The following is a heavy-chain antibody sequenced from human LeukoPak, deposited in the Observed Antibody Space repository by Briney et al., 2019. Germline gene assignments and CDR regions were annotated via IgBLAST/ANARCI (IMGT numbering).Heavy chain of an antibody. Sequence: GGSLRLSCVASGFTFSSHGMNWVRQAPGKGLEWVSSISSSSSYIYYADSVKGRFTISRDNAKNSLYLQMNSLRAEDTAVYYCARDGSYPYGSGSYYNGGPDYWGQGTLVTVSS. CDR3: ARDGSYPYGSGSYYNGGPDY. V-gene: IGHV3-21*01. CDR2: ISSSSSYI. D-gene: IGHD3-10*01. J-gene: IGHJ4*02. CDR1: GFTFSSHG.